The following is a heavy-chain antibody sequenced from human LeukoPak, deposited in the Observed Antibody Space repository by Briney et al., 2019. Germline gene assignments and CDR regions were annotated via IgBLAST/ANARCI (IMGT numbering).Heavy chain of an antibody. J-gene: IGHJ4*02. V-gene: IGHV4-31*03. D-gene: IGHD4-23*01. CDR1: GGSISSGGYY. CDR2: IYYSGST. CDR3: ARELRWKTYLDY. Sequence: SQTLSLTCTVSGGSISSGGYYWSWIRQHPGNGLEWIGYIYYSGSTYYNPSLKSRVTISVDTSKNQFSLKMRSVTAADTAAYYCARELRWKTYLDYWGQGTLVTVSS.